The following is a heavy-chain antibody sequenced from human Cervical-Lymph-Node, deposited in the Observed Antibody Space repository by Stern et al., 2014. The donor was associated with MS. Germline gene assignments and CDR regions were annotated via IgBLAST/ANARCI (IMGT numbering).Heavy chain of an antibody. Sequence: DQLVESGAEVKKPGSSVKVSCKASGGTFSSYTISWVRQAPGQGLEWMGRIIPILGIANYAQKFQGRVTITADKSTSTAYMELSSLRSEDTAVYYCARAGSSSASSLDYWGQGTLVTVSS. CDR2: IIPILGIA. J-gene: IGHJ4*02. D-gene: IGHD6-6*01. CDR3: ARAGSSSASSLDY. V-gene: IGHV1-69*04. CDR1: GGTFSSYT.